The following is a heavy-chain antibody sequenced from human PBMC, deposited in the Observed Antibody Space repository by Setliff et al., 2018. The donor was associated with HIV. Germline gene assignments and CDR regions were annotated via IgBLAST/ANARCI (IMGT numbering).Heavy chain of an antibody. D-gene: IGHD2-8*02. CDR1: GYTFTDYY. CDR3: ARVQVGDPYYSYYYMDV. V-gene: IGHV1-2*02. J-gene: IGHJ6*03. Sequence: ASVKVSCKASGYTFTDYYIHWVRQAPGQGLEWMGWINPNTGLTNYAQKLQGRVTMTTDTSTSTAYMELRNLRSDDTAVYYCARVQVGDPYYSYYYMDVWGEGTTVTVSS. CDR2: INPNTGLT.